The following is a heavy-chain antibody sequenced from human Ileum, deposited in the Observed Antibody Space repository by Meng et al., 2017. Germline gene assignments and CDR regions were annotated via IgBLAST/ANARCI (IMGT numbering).Heavy chain of an antibody. CDR1: GGSVSSASYY. CDR3: ARFYGSGTFEVHDY. CDR2: IHYSGSR. J-gene: IGHJ4*02. D-gene: IGHD3-10*01. Sequence: QLQEPGPGVVRTPETLSLTCNVSGGSVSSASYYWSWIRQPPGKGLEWIGLIHYSGSRNYNPSLKSRVTMSVDTSKNQVSLRLTSVTAADTAVYYCARFYGSGTFEVHDYWGQGTLVTVSS. V-gene: IGHV4-61*01.